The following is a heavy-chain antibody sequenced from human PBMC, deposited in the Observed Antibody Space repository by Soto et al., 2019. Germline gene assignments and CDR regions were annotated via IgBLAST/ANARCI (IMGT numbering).Heavy chain of an antibody. D-gene: IGHD1-1*01. J-gene: IGHJ6*03. V-gene: IGHV4-31*03. CDR3: ARERVQRPNYMDV. Sequence: QVQLQESGPGLVKPSQTLSLTCTVSGGSISRGGYYWSWIRQHPGKGLEWIGYINYSGRTYYNPSLKSRVTITVDTSKNQFALKLSSVTAADTAVYYCARERVQRPNYMDVWGKGTTVTVSS. CDR1: GGSISRGGYY. CDR2: INYSGRT.